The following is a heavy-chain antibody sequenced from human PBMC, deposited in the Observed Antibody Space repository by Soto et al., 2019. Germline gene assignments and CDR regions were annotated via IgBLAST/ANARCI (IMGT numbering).Heavy chain of an antibody. J-gene: IGHJ6*02. CDR3: ARVAITIFGVVAYYYYYYGMDV. CDR1: GHSITSHY. CDR2: IDPTGVNR. D-gene: IGHD3-3*01. V-gene: IGHV1-46*01. Sequence: ASVKVSCKASGHSITSHYVHWVRQAPGQGLEWMGTIDPTGVNRNYAQRFQGRVTMTRDTSTSTVYMELRSLRSDDTAVYYCARVAITIFGVVAYYYYYYGMDVWGQGTTVTVSS.